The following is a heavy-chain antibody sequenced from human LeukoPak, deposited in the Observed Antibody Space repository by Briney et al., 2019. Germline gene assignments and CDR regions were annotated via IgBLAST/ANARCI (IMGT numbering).Heavy chain of an antibody. CDR2: FSGSGYST. CDR3: AKDRGYSYGS. Sequence: GGSLRLSCASSGFTFSRYAMSWVRQAPGKGLEWVSTFSGSGYSTYYAASVKGRFTISRDNSKDTLYLQMNSLRAEDTALYYCAKDRGYSYGSWGQGTLVTVSS. V-gene: IGHV3-23*01. D-gene: IGHD5-18*01. CDR1: GFTFSRYA. J-gene: IGHJ5*02.